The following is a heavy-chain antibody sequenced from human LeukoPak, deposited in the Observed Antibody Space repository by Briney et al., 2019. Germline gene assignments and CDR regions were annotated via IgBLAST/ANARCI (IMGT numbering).Heavy chain of an antibody. J-gene: IGHJ4*02. V-gene: IGHV3-48*01. CDR1: GFTFRRYN. Sequence: GSLRLSWAAPGFTFRRYNMNWVRQAPGKGLEWVSYISSSGSTINYADSVKGRFTISRDNAKNSLYLQMNSLTAEDTAVYYCARDLGNGDYFDYWGQGTLVTVSS. CDR2: ISSSGSTI. D-gene: IGHD2-8*01. CDR3: ARDLGNGDYFDY.